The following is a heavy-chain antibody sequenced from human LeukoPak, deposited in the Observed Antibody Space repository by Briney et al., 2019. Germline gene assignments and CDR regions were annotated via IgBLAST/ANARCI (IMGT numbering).Heavy chain of an antibody. CDR1: GYTFTGYY. Sequence: VASVKVSCKASGYTFTGYYMHWVRQAPGQGLEWMGWINPNSGGTNYAQKFQGRVTMTRDTSISTAYMELSRLRSDDTAVYYCARQDCSSTSCRMSWFDPWGQGTLVTVSS. D-gene: IGHD2-2*01. CDR3: ARQDCSSTSCRMSWFDP. J-gene: IGHJ5*02. V-gene: IGHV1-2*02. CDR2: INPNSGGT.